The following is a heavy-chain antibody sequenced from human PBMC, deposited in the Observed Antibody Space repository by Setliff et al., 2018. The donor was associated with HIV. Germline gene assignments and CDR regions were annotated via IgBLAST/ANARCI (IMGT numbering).Heavy chain of an antibody. V-gene: IGHV4-34*01. J-gene: IGHJ3*02. D-gene: IGHD6-13*01. CDR1: GGSFSGYY. CDR2: INHSGST. Sequence: SETLSLTCAVYGGSFSGYYWSWIRQPPGKGLEWIGEINHSGSTNYNPSLKSRVTISVDNAKNSLYLQMNSLRAEDTAVYYCARDPYYGIAAPGTLDIWGQGTMVTVSS. CDR3: ARDPYYGIAAPGTLDI.